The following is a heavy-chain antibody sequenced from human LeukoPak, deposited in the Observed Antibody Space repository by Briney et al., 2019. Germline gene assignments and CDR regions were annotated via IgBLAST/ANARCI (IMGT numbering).Heavy chain of an antibody. CDR1: GGSFSGYY. V-gene: IGHV4-34*09. Sequence: KPSETLSLTCAVYGGSFSGYYWSWIRQPPGKGLEWIGEINHSGSTYYNPSLKSRVTISVDTSKNQFSLKLSSVTAADTAVYYCARQVRLGNPDYWGQGTLVTVSS. D-gene: IGHD1-14*01. CDR2: INHSGST. CDR3: ARQVRLGNPDY. J-gene: IGHJ4*02.